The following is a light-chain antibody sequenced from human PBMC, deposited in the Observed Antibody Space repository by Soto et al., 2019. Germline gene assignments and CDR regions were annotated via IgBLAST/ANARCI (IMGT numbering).Light chain of an antibody. V-gene: IGKV3-11*01. CDR3: QQRTNWPRSFT. CDR2: DTS. J-gene: IGKJ3*01. Sequence: EIVLTQSPAPLSLSPGERATLSCRASQSVSSYLAWYQQKPGQAPRLLIYDTSKRATGIPARFSGSGSGTDFTLTISSLEPEDFAVYYCQQRTNWPRSFTFAPGTKVDIK. CDR1: QSVSSY.